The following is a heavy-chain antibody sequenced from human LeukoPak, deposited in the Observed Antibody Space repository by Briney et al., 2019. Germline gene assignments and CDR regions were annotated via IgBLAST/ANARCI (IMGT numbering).Heavy chain of an antibody. CDR3: ATLWASSATYYYASSGYGAFDI. J-gene: IGHJ3*02. CDR2: INHSGST. V-gene: IGHV4-34*01. CDR1: GGSFSGYY. Sequence: SETLSLTCAVYGGSFSGYYWSWIRQPPGKGLEWIGEINHSGSTNYNPSLKSRVTISVDTSKNQFSLKLSSVTAADTAVYYCATLWASSATYYYASSGYGAFDIWGQGTMVTVSS. D-gene: IGHD3-22*01.